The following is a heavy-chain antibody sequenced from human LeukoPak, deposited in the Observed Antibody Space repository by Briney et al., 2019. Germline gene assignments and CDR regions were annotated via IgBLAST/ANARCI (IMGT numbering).Heavy chain of an antibody. Sequence: GGSMRLSCAASGFTFGDYYMSWIRQAPGKGLEWVSYISSSGSTIYYADSVKGRFTISRDNAKNSLYLQMNSLRAEDTAVYYCARTPVSDYYYYGMDVWGQGTTVTVSS. CDR1: GFTFGDYY. D-gene: IGHD2-8*01. V-gene: IGHV3-11*01. CDR2: ISSSGSTI. J-gene: IGHJ6*02. CDR3: ARTPVSDYYYYGMDV.